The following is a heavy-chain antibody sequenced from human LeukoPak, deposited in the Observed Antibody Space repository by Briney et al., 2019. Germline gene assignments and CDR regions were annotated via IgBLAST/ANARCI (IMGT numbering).Heavy chain of an antibody. D-gene: IGHD4-23*01. J-gene: IGHJ4*02. Sequence: GRSLRLSCTASGFTFRAYYMSWSRQPPGKGLECVSYISSSSSSKFHADSVEGRFTISRDNAKNSLYLQMNSLRAEDTAVYYCARYGGADHWGQGTLVTVSS. CDR3: ARYGGADH. CDR2: ISSSSSSK. V-gene: IGHV3-11*01. CDR1: GFTFRAYY.